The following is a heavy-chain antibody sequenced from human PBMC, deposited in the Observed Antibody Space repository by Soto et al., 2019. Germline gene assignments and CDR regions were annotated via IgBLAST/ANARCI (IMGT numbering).Heavy chain of an antibody. V-gene: IGHV3-33*01. CDR3: ARVGITGTTFRGFDY. CDR2: IWFDGSNK. Sequence: GGSLRLSCAASGFTFSSYGMLWVRQAPGKGLEWVALIWFDGSNKYYADSVKGRFTISRDNSKNTLYLQMHSLRAEDTAVYYCARVGITGTTFRGFDYWGQGTLVTVSS. J-gene: IGHJ4*02. CDR1: GFTFSSYG. D-gene: IGHD1-20*01.